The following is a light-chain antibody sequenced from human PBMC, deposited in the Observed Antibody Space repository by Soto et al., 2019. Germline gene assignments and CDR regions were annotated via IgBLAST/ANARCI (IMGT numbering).Light chain of an antibody. CDR1: QSISSN. CDR2: GAS. Sequence: EIVMTQSPATLSVSPGERATLSCRASQSISSNLAWYQQRPGQAPRLLIYGASTRATGIPARFSGSGSGTEFTLTISSLQSEDFALYYCQQYNNWPPAYTFGQGTKLEIK. V-gene: IGKV3-15*01. J-gene: IGKJ2*01. CDR3: QQYNNWPPAYT.